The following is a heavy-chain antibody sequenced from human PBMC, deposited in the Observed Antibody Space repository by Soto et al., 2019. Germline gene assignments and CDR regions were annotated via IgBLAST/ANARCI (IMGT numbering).Heavy chain of an antibody. CDR1: GFSLSTSGVG. CDR3: AHRRIGVSQWNYGDFDY. J-gene: IGHJ4*02. V-gene: IGHV2-5*02. D-gene: IGHD1-7*01. CDR2: IYWDDDK. Sequence: QITLKESGPTLVKPTQTLTLTCTFSGFSLSTSGVGVGWIRQPPGKALEGLVIIYWDDDKRYSPSLRGRLTITNDTAKNQVVLTMTNVDPEDTATYFCAHRRIGVSQWNYGDFDYWGQGTLVTVSS.